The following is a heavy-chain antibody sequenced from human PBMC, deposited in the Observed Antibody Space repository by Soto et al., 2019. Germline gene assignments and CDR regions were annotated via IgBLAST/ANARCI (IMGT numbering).Heavy chain of an antibody. CDR2: FDPEDGET. CDR1: GYTLTELS. CDR3: ATTAVVVPAAAPDAFDI. Sequence: ASVKVSCKVSGYTLTELSMHWVRQAPGKGLERMGGFDPEDGETIYAQKFQGRVTMTEDTSTDTAYMELSSLRSEDTAVYYCATTAVVVPAAAPDAFDIWGQGTMVTVSS. V-gene: IGHV1-24*01. J-gene: IGHJ3*02. D-gene: IGHD2-2*01.